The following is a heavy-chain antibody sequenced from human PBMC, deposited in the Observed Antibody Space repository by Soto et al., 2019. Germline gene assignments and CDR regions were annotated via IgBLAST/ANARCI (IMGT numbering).Heavy chain of an antibody. V-gene: IGHV4-59*08. D-gene: IGHD2-15*01. CDR1: GGTSVDLD. CDR2: IYYGGGT. J-gene: IGHJ4*02. Sequence: LVILCVSWSVAGGTSVDLDGSWIRQPPGKGLEWIGDIYYGGGTNYNPSLKSRVTLSVDTSKNQFFLKVSSVTAADTAVYHCARYILNSGGLEYWGQGTLVTVSS. CDR3: ARYILNSGGLEY.